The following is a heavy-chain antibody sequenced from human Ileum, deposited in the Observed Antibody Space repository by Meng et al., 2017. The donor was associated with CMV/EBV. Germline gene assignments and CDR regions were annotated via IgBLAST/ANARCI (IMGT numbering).Heavy chain of an antibody. J-gene: IGHJ4*02. CDR3: ARGEATRSAVLPD. Sequence: CKASGGTFTDFYFHWVRQAPGQGLEWMAMINPRDGSATYAQRFAGRLAVSRDTSTSTVYMELTSLRSEDTAVYYCARGEATRSAVLPDWGQGTLVTVSS. V-gene: IGHV1-46*01. CDR1: GGTFTDFY. D-gene: IGHD1-14*01. CDR2: INPRDGSA.